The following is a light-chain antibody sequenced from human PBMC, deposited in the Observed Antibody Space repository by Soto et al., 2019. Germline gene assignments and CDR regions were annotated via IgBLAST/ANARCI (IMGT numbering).Light chain of an antibody. CDR1: QNVNNW. CDR3: QRYNSYSRT. Sequence: DIQMTQSPSTLSASVGDSVTITCRASQNVNNWVAWYQQKPGKAPRFLIYDASSLESGVPSRFSGSGSGTDFTLTISSLQHDDFATYYCQRYNSYSRTFGQGTKVDIK. V-gene: IGKV1-5*01. J-gene: IGKJ1*01. CDR2: DAS.